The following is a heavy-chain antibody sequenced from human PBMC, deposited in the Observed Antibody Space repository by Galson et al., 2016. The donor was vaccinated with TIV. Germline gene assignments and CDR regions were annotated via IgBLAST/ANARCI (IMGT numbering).Heavy chain of an antibody. Sequence: SGGTFNNYAINWVRQAPGQGLEWMGGILPISATTNYAQKFQDRVTITTDEFSSTVYMEVTSLRSGDTAVYFCARDVPCGGSCYFFDDWGQGTLVTVSS. D-gene: IGHD2-15*01. CDR3: ARDVPCGGSCYFFDD. V-gene: IGHV1-69*05. J-gene: IGHJ4*02. CDR2: ILPISATT. CDR1: GGTFNNYA.